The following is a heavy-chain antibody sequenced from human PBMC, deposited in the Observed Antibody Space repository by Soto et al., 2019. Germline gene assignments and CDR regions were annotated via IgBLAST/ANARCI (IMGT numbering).Heavy chain of an antibody. V-gene: IGHV3-30*18. CDR2: ISYDGSNK. CDR1: GFTFSSYG. J-gene: IGHJ4*02. CDR3: AKDDSGYAPTGY. Sequence: GGSLRLSCAASGFTFSSYGMHWVRQAPGKGLEWVAVISYDGSNKYYADSVKGRFTISRDNSKNTLYLQMNSLRAEDTAVYYCAKDDSGYAPTGYWGQGTLVTVSS. D-gene: IGHD5-12*01.